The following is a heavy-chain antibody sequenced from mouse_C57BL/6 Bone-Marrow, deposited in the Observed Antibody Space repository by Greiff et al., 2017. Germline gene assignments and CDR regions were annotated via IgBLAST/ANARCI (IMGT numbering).Heavy chain of an antibody. D-gene: IGHD2-12*01. CDR3: ARGDYSYAMDY. CDR2: IYPGDGDT. J-gene: IGHJ4*01. Sequence: QVQLKESGPELVKPGASVKISCKASGYAFSSSWMNWVKQRPGKGLEWIGRIYPGDGDTNYNGKFKGKATLTADKSSSTAYMQRSSLTSEESAVYFFARGDYSYAMDYWGQGTSVTVSS. V-gene: IGHV1-82*01. CDR1: GYAFSSSW.